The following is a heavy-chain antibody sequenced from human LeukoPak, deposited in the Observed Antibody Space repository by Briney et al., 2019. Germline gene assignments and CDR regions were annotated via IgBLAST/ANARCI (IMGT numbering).Heavy chain of an antibody. Sequence: SETLSLTCAVYGGSFSGYYWSWIRQPPGKGLEWIGEINHSGSTNYNPSLKSRVTISVDTSKNQFALKLSSVTAADTAVYYCANIAAAGKDNQYYFDYWGQGTLVTVSS. CDR3: ANIAAAGKDNQYYFDY. CDR1: GGSFSGYY. V-gene: IGHV4-34*01. CDR2: INHSGST. J-gene: IGHJ4*02. D-gene: IGHD6-13*01.